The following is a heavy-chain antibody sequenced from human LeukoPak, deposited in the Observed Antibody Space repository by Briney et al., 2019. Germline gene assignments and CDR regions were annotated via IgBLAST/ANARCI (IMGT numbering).Heavy chain of an antibody. CDR1: GFTFSSYA. CDR3: TRGWYSIRSYYYYGMDV. J-gene: IGHJ6*02. CDR2: ISGSGGST. V-gene: IGHV3-23*01. Sequence: GGSLRLSCAASGFTFSSYAMSWVRQAPGKGLERVSAISGSGGSTYYADSVKGRFTISRDNSKNTLYLQMNSLKTEDTAVYYCTRGWYSIRSYYYYGMDVWGQGTTVTVSS. D-gene: IGHD6-19*01.